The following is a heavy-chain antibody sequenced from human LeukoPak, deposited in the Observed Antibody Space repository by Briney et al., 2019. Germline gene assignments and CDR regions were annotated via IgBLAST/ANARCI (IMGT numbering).Heavy chain of an antibody. CDR1: GGSISSGGYS. V-gene: IGHV4-30-2*01. D-gene: IGHD2-2*01. CDR3: ARHCSSTSCYGGFDY. CDR2: IYHSGST. Sequence: SETLSLTCAVSGGSISSGGYSWSWIRQPPGKGLEWIGYIYHSGSTYYNPSLKSRVTISVDRSKNQFSLKLSSVTAADTAVYYCARHCSSTSCYGGFDYWGQGTLATVSS. J-gene: IGHJ4*02.